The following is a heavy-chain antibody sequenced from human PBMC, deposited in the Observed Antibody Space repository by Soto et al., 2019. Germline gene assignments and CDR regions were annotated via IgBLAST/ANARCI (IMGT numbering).Heavy chain of an antibody. Sequence: TLSLTCTISGDSINNYFWNWIRQTPGKGLEWIGYISYSGSTSYNPSLQSRVTISSDTSKNHFSLKLSSVTAADTAVYYCARARQRDTGRGLDVWGQGTTVTVSS. D-gene: IGHD3-10*01. CDR1: GDSINNYF. J-gene: IGHJ6*02. CDR3: ARARQRDTGRGLDV. V-gene: IGHV4-59*01. CDR2: ISYSGST.